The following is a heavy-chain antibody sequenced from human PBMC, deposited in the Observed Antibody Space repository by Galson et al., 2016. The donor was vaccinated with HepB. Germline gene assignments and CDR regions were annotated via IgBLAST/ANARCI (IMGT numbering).Heavy chain of an antibody. D-gene: IGHD3-16*02. CDR1: GFTFSRDS. CDR3: ARDDDYVWGTYRYTSTVPPDYFDY. V-gene: IGHV3-21*01. J-gene: IGHJ4*02. CDR2: ISSGSDGYI. Sequence: SLRLSCAASGFTFSRDSMIWVRQAPGKGLEWVSSISSGSDGYIYYADSVEGRFTISRDNSKKTLYPQMNSLRAEDTAVYYGARDDDYVWGTYRYTSTVPPDYFDYWGEGTLVTASS.